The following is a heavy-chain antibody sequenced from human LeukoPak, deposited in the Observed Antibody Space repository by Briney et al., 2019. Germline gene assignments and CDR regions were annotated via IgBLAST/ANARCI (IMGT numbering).Heavy chain of an antibody. V-gene: IGHV4-59*03. CDR2: IYYSGNT. D-gene: IGHD2-8*01. CDR1: GGSIRSYY. J-gene: IGHJ4*02. CDR3: ALGHCINGVCYGLDY. Sequence: PSETLSLTCTVSGGSIRSYYWSWIRQPPGKGLEWIGYIYYSGNTMYNPSLKSRVTISVDMSKYQFSLKLSSVTTADTAVYYCALGHCINGVCYGLDYWGRGTLVTVSS.